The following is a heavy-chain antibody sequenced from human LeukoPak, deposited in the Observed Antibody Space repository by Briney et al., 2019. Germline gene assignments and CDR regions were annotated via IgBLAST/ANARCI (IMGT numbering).Heavy chain of an antibody. D-gene: IGHD7-27*01. Sequence: PGGSLRLSCAASGFIFSSYSMNRVRQAPGKGLEWVSSISSSSSYIYYADSVKGRFTISRDNAKNSLYLQMNSLRAEDTAVYYCARDLLGTSLDAFDIWGQGTMVTVSS. J-gene: IGHJ3*02. V-gene: IGHV3-21*01. CDR1: GFIFSSYS. CDR2: ISSSSSYI. CDR3: ARDLLGTSLDAFDI.